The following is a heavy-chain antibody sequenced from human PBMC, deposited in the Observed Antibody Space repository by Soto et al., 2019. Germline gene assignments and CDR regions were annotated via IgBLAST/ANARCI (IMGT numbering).Heavy chain of an antibody. CDR3: ARVEVVPAASGYYGMDV. V-gene: IGHV1-69*13. D-gene: IGHD2-2*01. J-gene: IGHJ6*02. Sequence: SVKVSCKASGGTYSSYAISWVRQAPGQGLEWMGGIIPIFGTANYAQKFQGRVTITADESTSTAYMELSSLRSEDTAVYYCARVEVVPAASGYYGMDVWGQGTTVTVSS. CDR2: IIPIFGTA. CDR1: GGTYSSYA.